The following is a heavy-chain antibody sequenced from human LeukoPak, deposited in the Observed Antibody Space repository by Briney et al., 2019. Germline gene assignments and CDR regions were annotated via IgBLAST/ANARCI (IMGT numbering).Heavy chain of an antibody. CDR1: GGSISSSSTY. V-gene: IGHV4-39*01. D-gene: IGHD3-22*01. J-gene: IGHJ4*02. CDR2: IYYSGST. CDR3: ASQYDSSGYYYFDY. Sequence: SETLSLTCTVSGGSISSSSTYWGWIRQPPGKGLEWIGSIYYSGSTYYSPSLKSRVTISVDTSKNQFSLKLSSVTAADTAVYYCASQYDSSGYYYFDYWAREPWSPSPQ.